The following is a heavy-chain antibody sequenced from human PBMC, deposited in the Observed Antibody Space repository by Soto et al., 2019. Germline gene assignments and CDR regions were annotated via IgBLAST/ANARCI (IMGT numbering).Heavy chain of an antibody. V-gene: IGHV4-34*01. J-gene: IGHJ4*02. CDR2: INHSGST. D-gene: IGHD3-22*01. CDR3: ARSGYFYCFDY. Sequence: QVQLQQWGAGLLKPSETLSLTCAVYGGSFSGYYWSWIRQPPGKGLEWIGEINHSGSTNYNPSLKSXXTXSXXTSKNQFSLKLSSVTAADTAVYYCARSGYFYCFDYWGQGTLVTVSS. CDR1: GGSFSGYY.